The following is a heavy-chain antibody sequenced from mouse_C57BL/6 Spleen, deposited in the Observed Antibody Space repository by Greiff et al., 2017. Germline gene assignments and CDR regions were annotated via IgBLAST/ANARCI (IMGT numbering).Heavy chain of an antibody. CDR2: ISYDGSN. CDR3: ARHYDFDY. D-gene: IGHD2-4*01. J-gene: IGHJ2*01. CDR1: GYSITSGYY. V-gene: IGHV3-6*01. Sequence: EVKLMESGPGLVKPSQSLSLTCSVTGYSITSGYYWNWIRQFPGNKLEWMGYISYDGSNNYNPSLKNRISITRDTSKNQLFLKLHSVTTEDTATYYCARHYDFDYWGQGTTLTVSS.